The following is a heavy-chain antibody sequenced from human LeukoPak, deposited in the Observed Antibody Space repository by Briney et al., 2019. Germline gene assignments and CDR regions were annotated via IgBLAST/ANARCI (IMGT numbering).Heavy chain of an antibody. V-gene: IGHV4-59*01. D-gene: IGHD3-22*01. CDR3: ARDHNYYDSSGYYYWFDP. J-gene: IGHJ5*02. Sequence: SETLSLTCTVSGGSISSYYWSWIRQPPGKGLEWIGYIYYSGSTNYNPSLKSRVTISVDTSKNQFSLKLSSVTAADTAVYYCARDHNYYDSSGYYYWFDPWGQGTLVTVSS. CDR1: GGSISSYY. CDR2: IYYSGST.